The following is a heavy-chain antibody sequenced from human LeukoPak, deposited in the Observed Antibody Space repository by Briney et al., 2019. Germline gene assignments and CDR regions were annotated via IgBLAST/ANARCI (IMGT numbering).Heavy chain of an antibody. Sequence: PSETLSLTCTVSGGSISSSSYYWGWIRQPPGKGLEWIGSIYYSGSTYYNPSLKSRVTISVDTSKNRFSLKLSSVTAADTAVYYCARARGIAAAGNSYWGQGTLVTVSS. J-gene: IGHJ4*02. CDR3: ARARGIAAAGNSY. CDR1: GGSISSSSYY. V-gene: IGHV4-39*01. D-gene: IGHD6-13*01. CDR2: IYYSGST.